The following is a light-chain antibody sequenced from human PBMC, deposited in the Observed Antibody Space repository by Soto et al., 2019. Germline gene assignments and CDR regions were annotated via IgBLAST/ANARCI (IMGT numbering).Light chain of an antibody. J-gene: IGLJ1*01. CDR2: ENN. V-gene: IGLV1-40*01. CDR3: QSYDSRLSAYV. CDR1: SSNIGAGYE. Sequence: QSVLTQPPSVSEAPGQRVTISCTGSSSNIGAGYEAHWYQPVPGTAPKLLIYENNNRPSGVPDRFSGSKSGTSASLAITGLHAEDESEYDCQSYDSRLSAYVLGTGTKVTVL.